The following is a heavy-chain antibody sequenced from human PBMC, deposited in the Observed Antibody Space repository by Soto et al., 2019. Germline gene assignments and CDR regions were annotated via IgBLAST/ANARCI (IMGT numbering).Heavy chain of an antibody. CDR1: GGTFSSYA. CDR2: IIPIFGTA. D-gene: IGHD6-19*01. V-gene: IGHV1-69*13. CDR3: ARANPGYSSGWLLWFDP. Sequence: ASVKVSCKAYGGTFSSYAISWVRQAPGQGLEWMGGIIPIFGTANYAQKFQGRVTITADEFTSTAYMELSSLRPEDTAVYYCARANPGYSSGWLLWFDPWGQGTLVTVSS. J-gene: IGHJ5*02.